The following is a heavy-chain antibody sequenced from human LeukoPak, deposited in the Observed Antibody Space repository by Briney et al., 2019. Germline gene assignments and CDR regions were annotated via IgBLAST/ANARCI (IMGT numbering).Heavy chain of an antibody. Sequence: GGSLRLSCAASGFTVSSNYMIWLRQAPGKGLEWVSVIYTGGTINYADSVKGRFTISRDNSKNTLYLQMNSLRAEDTAVYYCAKLGYNWNYLFDYWGQGTLVTVSS. D-gene: IGHD1-7*01. CDR1: GFTVSSNY. J-gene: IGHJ4*02. CDR3: AKLGYNWNYLFDY. V-gene: IGHV3-53*01. CDR2: IYTGGTI.